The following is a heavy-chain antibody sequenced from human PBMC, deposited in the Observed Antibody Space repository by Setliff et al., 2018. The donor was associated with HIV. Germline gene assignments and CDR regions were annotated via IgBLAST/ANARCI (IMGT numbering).Heavy chain of an antibody. V-gene: IGHV4-39*01. Sequence: SETLSLTCTVSGDSMSSSSYYWGWIRQPPGKGLEWIGSIFYSGNTYYKPSLKSRVTISVDTSKNQFSLKLSSVTAADMAVYYCARQREVYGTVYYYYMDVWGKGATVTVSS. J-gene: IGHJ6*03. D-gene: IGHD4-17*01. CDR2: IFYSGNT. CDR1: GDSMSSSSYY. CDR3: ARQREVYGTVYYYYMDV.